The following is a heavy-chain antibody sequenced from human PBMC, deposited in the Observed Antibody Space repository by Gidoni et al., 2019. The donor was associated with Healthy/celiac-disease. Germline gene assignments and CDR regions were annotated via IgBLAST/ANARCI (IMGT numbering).Heavy chain of an antibody. D-gene: IGHD2-15*01. V-gene: IGHV3-23*01. J-gene: IGHJ3*02. CDR3: AKEDCSGGRCNDAFDI. CDR1: GFTFSTYA. Sequence: EVQLLESGGGSVQPGGSLRLSCAASGFTFSTYAMSWVRQAPGKGLEWVSTISDSGGRTYYADPVKGRFTISRDNSKNMLYLQMNSLRAEDTAVYYCAKEDCSGGRCNDAFDIWGQGTMVTVSS. CDR2: ISDSGGRT.